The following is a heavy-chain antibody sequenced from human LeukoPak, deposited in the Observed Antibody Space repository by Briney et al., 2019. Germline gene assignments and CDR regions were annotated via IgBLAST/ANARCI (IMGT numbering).Heavy chain of an antibody. V-gene: IGHV3-74*03. CDR1: GFTFNTYW. D-gene: IGHD3-9*01. Sequence: GGSLRLSCAASGFTFNTYWMHWVRQAPGKGLVWVARVNREGTTTTYADSVKGRFTISRDNAKNTLYLQMNNLRAEDTAVYYCARDLDWILFDYWGPGTLVTVSS. CDR2: VNREGTTT. J-gene: IGHJ4*02. CDR3: ARDLDWILFDY.